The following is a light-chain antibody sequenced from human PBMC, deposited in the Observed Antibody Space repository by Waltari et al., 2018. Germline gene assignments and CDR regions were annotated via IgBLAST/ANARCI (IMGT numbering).Light chain of an antibody. CDR1: SSNIGGGYD. Sequence: QSLLTQSPSVSGAPGQRVTISCTGSSSNIGGGYDVHWYQQLPGAAPKLLIYATKNRPAGVPDRFSGSNAGTSASLVITGLQTEDEADYYCQTYDSTLSAPYVFGTGTKVSIL. CDR2: ATK. CDR3: QTYDSTLSAPYV. V-gene: IGLV1-40*01. J-gene: IGLJ1*01.